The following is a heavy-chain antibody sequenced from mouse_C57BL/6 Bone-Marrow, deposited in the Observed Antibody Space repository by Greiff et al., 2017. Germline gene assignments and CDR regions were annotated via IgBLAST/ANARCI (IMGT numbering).Heavy chain of an antibody. CDR1: GYTFTSYW. V-gene: IGHV1-7*01. J-gene: IGHJ2*01. CDR3: ARDGYDGYYPY. Sequence: VQLQQSGAELAKPGASVKLSCKASGYTFTSYWMHWVKQRPGQGLEWIGYINPSSGYTKYNQKFKDKATLPANKSSSTAYMQLSSLTYEYAAVYYGARDGYDGYYPYWGQGTTLTVSS. D-gene: IGHD2-3*01. CDR2: INPSSGYT.